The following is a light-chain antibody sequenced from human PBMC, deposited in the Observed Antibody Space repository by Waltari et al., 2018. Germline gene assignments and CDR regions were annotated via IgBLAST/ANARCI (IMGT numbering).Light chain of an antibody. J-gene: IGLJ2*01. Sequence: SALTQPASVSASPGQSITISCTGSSSDVGSYDLVACYQQHPGKAPHLLIYEVDKRPSGVSYRFSGSKSGNAASLTISGLQAEDEAYYFCSSYTYGGPWVFGGGTLLTVL. CDR2: EVD. V-gene: IGLV2-23*02. CDR1: SSDVGSYDL. CDR3: SSYTYGGPWV.